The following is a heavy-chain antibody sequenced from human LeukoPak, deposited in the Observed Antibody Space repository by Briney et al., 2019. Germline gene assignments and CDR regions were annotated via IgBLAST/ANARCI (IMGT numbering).Heavy chain of an antibody. CDR1: GGSFSGYY. CDR3: ARGLQQLVGYMDV. J-gene: IGHJ6*03. Sequence: PSETLSLTCAVYGGSFSGYYWSWIRQPPGKGLEWIGEINHSGSTNYNPSLKSRVTISVDTSKNQFSLKLSSVTAADTAVYYCARGLQQLVGYMDVWGKGTTVTVSS. V-gene: IGHV4-34*01. D-gene: IGHD6-13*01. CDR2: INHSGST.